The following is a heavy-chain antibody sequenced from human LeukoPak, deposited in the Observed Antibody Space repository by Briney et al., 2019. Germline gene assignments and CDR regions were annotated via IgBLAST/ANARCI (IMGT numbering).Heavy chain of an antibody. V-gene: IGHV1-69*04. J-gene: IGHJ4*02. D-gene: IGHD2-15*01. CDR3: AKGRSTLVVVAVIFDY. Sequence: SVKVSCKASGGTFSSYAISWVRQAPGQGLEWMGRIIPIFGIANYAQKFQGRVTITADKSTSTAYMELSSLRAEDTAVYYCAKGRSTLVVVAVIFDYWGQGTLVTVSS. CDR1: GGTFSSYA. CDR2: IIPIFGIA.